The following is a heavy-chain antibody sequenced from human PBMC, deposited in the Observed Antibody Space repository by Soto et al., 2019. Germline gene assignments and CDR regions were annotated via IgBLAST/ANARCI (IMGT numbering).Heavy chain of an antibody. D-gene: IGHD3-3*01. CDR3: ARIGALYDFWSGYLNFDY. Sequence: SETLSLTCAFYGLYFSGYYWSWIRQPPGKGLEWIGEINHSGSTNYNPSLKSRVTISVDTSKNQFSLKLSSVTAADTAVYYCARIGALYDFWSGYLNFDYWGQGTLVTVSS. J-gene: IGHJ4*02. CDR1: GLYFSGYY. CDR2: INHSGST. V-gene: IGHV4-34*01.